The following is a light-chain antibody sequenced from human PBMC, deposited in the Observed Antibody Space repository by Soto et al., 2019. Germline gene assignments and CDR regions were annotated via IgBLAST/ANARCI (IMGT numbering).Light chain of an antibody. V-gene: IGKV1-39*01. CDR2: AAS. J-gene: IGKJ1*01. CDR3: QQSYSTPPT. CDR1: QSISSY. Sequence: DIQMTQSPSSLSASVGDRVTITCRASQSISSYLNWYQQKPGKAPKLLIYAASSLQSGVPSRFSGSGSGTDFTLIISSLQPEDFATYYCQQSYSTPPTFGQGTKV.